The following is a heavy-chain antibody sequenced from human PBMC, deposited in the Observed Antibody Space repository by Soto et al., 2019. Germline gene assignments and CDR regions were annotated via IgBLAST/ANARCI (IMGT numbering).Heavy chain of an antibody. V-gene: IGHV1-18*01. Sequence: ASVNVSFKAAGYTFTSYCISWVRQAPGQWLELMGWISAYNGNTNYAHKLQGRATMTTDTSTSTAYMELRSLRSDDTAVYYCARALPRDTIFGVVSRLVGWFEPWGQGTLVTVSS. CDR2: ISAYNGNT. D-gene: IGHD3-3*01. CDR1: GYTFTSYC. J-gene: IGHJ5*02. CDR3: ARALPRDTIFGVVSRLVGWFEP.